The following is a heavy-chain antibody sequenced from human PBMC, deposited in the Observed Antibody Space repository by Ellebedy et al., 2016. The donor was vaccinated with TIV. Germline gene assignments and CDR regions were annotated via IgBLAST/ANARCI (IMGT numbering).Heavy chain of an antibody. Sequence: AASVKVSCKASGYTFTGYYMHWVRQAPGQGLEWMGWINPNSGGTNYAQKFQGRVTMTRDTSISPAYMELSSLRSEETAVYYCASGRTTISTGHYYGLDVWGQGTTVTVSS. D-gene: IGHD4-11*01. CDR2: INPNSGGT. CDR3: ASGRTTISTGHYYGLDV. CDR1: GYTFTGYY. J-gene: IGHJ6*02. V-gene: IGHV1-2*02.